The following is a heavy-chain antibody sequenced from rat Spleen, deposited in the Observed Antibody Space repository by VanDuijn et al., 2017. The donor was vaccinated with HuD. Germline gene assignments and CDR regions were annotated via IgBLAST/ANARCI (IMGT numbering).Heavy chain of an antibody. V-gene: IGHV5-31*01. CDR2: ITNASGRT. Sequence: EVQLVESGGGLVQPGGSLKLSCVASGFTFNNYWMTWIRQAPGRGLEWVASITNASGRTYYSDFVKGRFTISRDTAQNTLYLQMNSLRSEDTATYYCTRRGHTMGLTSRYFDYWGQGVMVTVSS. CDR1: GFTFNNYW. CDR3: TRRGHTMGLTSRYFDY. D-gene: IGHD1-9*01. J-gene: IGHJ2*01.